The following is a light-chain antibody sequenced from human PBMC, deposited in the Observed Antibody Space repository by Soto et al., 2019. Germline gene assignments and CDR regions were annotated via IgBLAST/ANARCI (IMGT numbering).Light chain of an antibody. V-gene: IGKV3-20*01. CDR1: QSVRSGY. CDR3: QQYGSSPRT. CDR2: DAS. Sequence: EIVLTQSPGTLSLSPGERATLSCMASQSVRSGYFAWYQQKPGQAPRLLIHDASSRATGISDRFTGSGSGTDFTLTITTLEPEDFAVYYCQQYGSSPRTFGLGTKVDNK. J-gene: IGKJ1*01.